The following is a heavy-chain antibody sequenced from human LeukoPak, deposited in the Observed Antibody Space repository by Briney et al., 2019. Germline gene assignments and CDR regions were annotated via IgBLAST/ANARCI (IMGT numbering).Heavy chain of an antibody. V-gene: IGHV1-69*13. Sequence: SVKVSCKASGGTFSSHAISWVRQAPGQGLEWMGGIIPIFGTANYAQKFQGRVTITADESTSTAYMELSSLRSEDTAVYYCAVGLAARPSYYFDYWGQGTLVTVSS. J-gene: IGHJ4*02. D-gene: IGHD6-6*01. CDR1: GGTFSSHA. CDR2: IIPIFGTA. CDR3: AVGLAARPSYYFDY.